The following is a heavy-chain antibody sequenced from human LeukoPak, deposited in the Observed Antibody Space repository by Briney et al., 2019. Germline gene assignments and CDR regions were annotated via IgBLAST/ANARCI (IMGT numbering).Heavy chain of an antibody. CDR1: GFSFNNYA. Sequence: GGSLRLSCVASGFSFNNYAMNWVRQAPGKGLEWVSLIIGSSGTTFYADSVKGRFTISRDKSKSTLYLQMNSLRAEDTAVYYCAKGAYDYIEIAYFDYWGQGSLVTVS. CDR3: AKGAYDYIEIAYFDY. J-gene: IGHJ4*02. V-gene: IGHV3-23*01. D-gene: IGHD5-12*01. CDR2: IIGSSGTT.